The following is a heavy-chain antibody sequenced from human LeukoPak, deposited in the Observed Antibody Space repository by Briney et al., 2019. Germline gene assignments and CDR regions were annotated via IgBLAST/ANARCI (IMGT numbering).Heavy chain of an antibody. CDR2: ISSSGSTI. D-gene: IGHD3-22*01. Sequence: GGSLRLSCAASGFTFSNYAMSWVRQAPGKGLEWVSYISSSGSTIYYADSVKGRFTISRDNARNSLYLQMNSLRAEDTAVYYCARVNYDSSGPYYFDYWGQGTLVTVSS. V-gene: IGHV3-48*03. J-gene: IGHJ4*02. CDR1: GFTFSNYA. CDR3: ARVNYDSSGPYYFDY.